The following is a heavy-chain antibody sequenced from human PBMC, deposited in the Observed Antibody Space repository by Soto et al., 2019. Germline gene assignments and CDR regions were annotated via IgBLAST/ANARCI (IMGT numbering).Heavy chain of an antibody. CDR2: ISAYNGNT. Sequence: ASVKVSCKASGYTFTSYGISWVRQAPGQGLEWMGWISAYNGNTNYAQKLQGRVTMTTDTSTSTAYMELRSLRSDVTAVYYCARLRLHLGELSSFDYWGQGTLVTVSS. V-gene: IGHV1-18*01. J-gene: IGHJ4*02. D-gene: IGHD3-16*02. CDR1: GYTFTSYG. CDR3: ARLRLHLGELSSFDY.